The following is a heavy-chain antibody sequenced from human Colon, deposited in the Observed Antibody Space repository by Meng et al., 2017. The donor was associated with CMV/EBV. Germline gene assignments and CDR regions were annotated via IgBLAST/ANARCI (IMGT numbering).Heavy chain of an antibody. CDR1: GINFSRYV. D-gene: IGHD3-9*01. CDR2: IGRDGSDI. Sequence: AIGINFSRYVLHWVRQAQGNGPRWVSRIGRDGSDIKYADAVKGRFTISRDNAKNTVYLQMNSRRVEDTAMYYCTRDLPRRREEYFDVWGQGTLVTVSS. CDR3: TRDLPRRREEYFDV. J-gene: IGHJ4*02. V-gene: IGHV3-74*01.